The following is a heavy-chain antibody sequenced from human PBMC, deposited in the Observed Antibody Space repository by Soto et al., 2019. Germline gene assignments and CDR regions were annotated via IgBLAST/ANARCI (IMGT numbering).Heavy chain of an antibody. CDR3: AKDPPFSDYDFWSGYSDSDY. CDR2: ISGSGGST. CDR1: GFTFSSYA. Sequence: GGSLRLSCAASGFTFSSYAMSWVRQAPGKGLEWVSAISGSGGSTYYADSVKGRFTISRDNSKNTLYLQMNSPRAEDTAVYYCAKDPPFSDYDFWSGYSDSDYWGQGTLVTVSS. D-gene: IGHD3-3*01. J-gene: IGHJ4*02. V-gene: IGHV3-23*01.